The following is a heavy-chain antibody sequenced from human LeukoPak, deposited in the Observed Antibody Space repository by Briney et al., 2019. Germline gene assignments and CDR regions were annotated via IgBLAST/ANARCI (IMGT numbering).Heavy chain of an antibody. D-gene: IGHD3-10*01. Sequence: PGGSLRLSCAASGFTFSSYSMNWVRQAPGKGLEWVSSISSSSSYIYYADSVKGRFTISRDNAKNSLYLQMNNLRAEDTAVYYCARDQRGRITMVRGVFDYWGQGTLVTVSS. J-gene: IGHJ4*02. CDR2: ISSSSSYI. CDR1: GFTFSSYS. CDR3: ARDQRGRITMVRGVFDY. V-gene: IGHV3-21*01.